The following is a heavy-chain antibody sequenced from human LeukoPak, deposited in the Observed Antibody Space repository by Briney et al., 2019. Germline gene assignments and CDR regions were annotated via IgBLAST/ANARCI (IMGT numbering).Heavy chain of an antibody. J-gene: IGHJ4*02. CDR2: LYHSGRS. CDR1: GGSISTGSYY. V-gene: IGHV4-31*03. D-gene: IGHD6-13*01. Sequence: SETLSLTCTVSGGSISTGSYYWTWIRQHPGKGLEWIGYLYHSGRSLYNPSLKSRLTLSVDTSKNQFFLQLTSVTAADTAVYYCARELGASSATTGWGQGTLVTVSA. CDR3: ARELGASSATTG.